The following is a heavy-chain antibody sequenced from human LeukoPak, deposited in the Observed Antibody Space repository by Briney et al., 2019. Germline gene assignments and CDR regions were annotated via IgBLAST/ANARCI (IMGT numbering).Heavy chain of an antibody. CDR3: ASVNHCNNGVCTVFDY. J-gene: IGHJ4*02. V-gene: IGHV4-30-2*01. CDR2: SYHSGST. D-gene: IGHD2-8*01. CDR1: GGSISSGGYY. Sequence: PSETLSLTCTVSGGSISSGGYYWRWIRQPPGKGLEWIGYSYHSGSTYYNSSLKSRVTISVDRSKNQFSLKLTSLTAADTAVYYCASVNHCNNGVCTVFDYWGQGILVTVSS.